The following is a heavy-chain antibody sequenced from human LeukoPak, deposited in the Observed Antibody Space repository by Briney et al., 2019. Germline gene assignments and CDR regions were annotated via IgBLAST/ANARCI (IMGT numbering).Heavy chain of an antibody. D-gene: IGHD6-13*01. CDR2: ISYSGST. J-gene: IGHJ4*02. Sequence: SETLSLTCTVSGDSISGHYWSWIRQPPGKQLECIGYISYSGSTTYNPSLKSRVSISVDTSKNQFSLTLTAVTAADTAVYYCARRSGHWYPTPFDFGAQGTLVSVS. CDR3: ARRSGHWYPTPFDF. V-gene: IGHV4-59*11. CDR1: GDSISGHY.